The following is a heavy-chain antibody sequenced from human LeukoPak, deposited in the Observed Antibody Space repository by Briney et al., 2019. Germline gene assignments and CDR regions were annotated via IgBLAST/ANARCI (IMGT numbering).Heavy chain of an antibody. D-gene: IGHD2-2*02. J-gene: IGHJ4*02. Sequence: GGALRLSCAASRFTFSNAWMSWVRQAPGKGLERVANIKQDGSEKYYVDSVKGRFTISRDNAKNSLYLQMNSLRAEDTAVYYCARGCSSTSCYMDYWGQGTLVTVSS. CDR2: IKQDGSEK. CDR3: ARGCSSTSCYMDY. V-gene: IGHV3-7*03. CDR1: RFTFSNAW.